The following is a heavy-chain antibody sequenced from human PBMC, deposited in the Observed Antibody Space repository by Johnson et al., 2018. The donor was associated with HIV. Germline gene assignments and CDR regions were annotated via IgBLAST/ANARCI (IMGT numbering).Heavy chain of an antibody. J-gene: IGHJ3*02. CDR1: GFTFDDYG. CDR3: ARGGYGEVFDI. CDR2: IYSGGGT. Sequence: VQLVESGGGVVRPGGSLRLSCAASGFTFDDYGMSWVRQAPGKGLEWVSVIYSGGGTYYADSVKGRFTISRDNSKNTLYLQMNSLRAEDTAVYYCARGGYGEVFDIWGQGTMVTVSS. V-gene: IGHV3-66*01. D-gene: IGHD4-17*01.